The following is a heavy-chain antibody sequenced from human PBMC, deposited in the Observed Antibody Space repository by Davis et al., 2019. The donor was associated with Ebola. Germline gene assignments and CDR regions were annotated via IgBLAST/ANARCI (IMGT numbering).Heavy chain of an antibody. CDR2: MNPNSGNT. Sequence: AASVKVFCKAAGYAFTSYDINRVRQATGQGLEWMGWMNPNSGNTGYVERFQGRVTMSRNTSISTAYMELSSLRSEDTAVYYCARPGVRGYYNGMDVWGQGTTVTVSS. V-gene: IGHV1-8*01. D-gene: IGHD1-14*01. J-gene: IGHJ6*02. CDR3: ARPGVRGYYNGMDV. CDR1: GYAFTSYD.